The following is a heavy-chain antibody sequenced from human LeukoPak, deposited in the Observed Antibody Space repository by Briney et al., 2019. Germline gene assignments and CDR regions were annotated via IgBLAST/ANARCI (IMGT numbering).Heavy chain of an antibody. CDR1: GFTFSSYA. V-gene: IGHV3-23*01. J-gene: IGHJ4*02. CDR2: ISGSGGST. D-gene: IGHD4-17*01. Sequence: GGSLRLSCAASGFTFSSYAMSWVRQAPGKGLEWVSAISGSGGSTYYADSVKGRFTISRDNSKSTLYLQMNSLRAEDTAVYYCAKGPTTVTTSQYYFDYWGQGTLVTVSS. CDR3: AKGPTTVTTSQYYFDY.